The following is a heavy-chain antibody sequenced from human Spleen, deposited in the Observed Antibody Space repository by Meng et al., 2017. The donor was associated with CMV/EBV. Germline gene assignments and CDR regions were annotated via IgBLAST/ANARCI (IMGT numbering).Heavy chain of an antibody. J-gene: IGHJ6*02. CDR1: GGTFSNYA. D-gene: IGHD1-26*01. CDR2: IIPIFGTA. V-gene: IGHV1-69*05. Sequence: SVKVSCKASGGTFSNYAISWVRQAPGQGLEWMGGIIPIFGTADYAQKFRGRVTITTDESTSTAYMELSSLRSEDTAVYYCASKNSGSYSYYGMDVWGQGTTVTVSS. CDR3: ASKNSGSYSYYGMDV.